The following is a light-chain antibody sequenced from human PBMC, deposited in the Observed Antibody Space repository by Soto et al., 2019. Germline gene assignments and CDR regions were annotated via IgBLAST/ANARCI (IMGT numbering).Light chain of an antibody. CDR1: SSNIGSNT. Sequence: QSVLTQPPSGSRTPGQRVTISGSGSSSNIGSNTVNWYQQLPGTAPKLLIYSNNQRPSGVPDRFSGSKSGTSASLAISGLQAEDEADYYCAAWDDSLNGAVFGGGTQLTVL. CDR2: SNN. J-gene: IGLJ7*01. CDR3: AAWDDSLNGAV. V-gene: IGLV1-44*01.